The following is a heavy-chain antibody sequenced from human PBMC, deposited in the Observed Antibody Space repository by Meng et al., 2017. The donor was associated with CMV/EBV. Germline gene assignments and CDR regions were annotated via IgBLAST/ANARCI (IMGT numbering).Heavy chain of an antibody. CDR2: ISYDGRTT. Sequence: GESLKISCAASGFTFRNFPMHWVRQAPGQGPEWVASISYDGRTTNYADSVKGRFTVSRDDNINTVFVQMNNVRPEDTAVYYCARDREDITLDYWGQGTLVTVSS. V-gene: IGHV3-30*04. CDR3: ARDREDITLDY. CDR1: GFTFRNFP. J-gene: IGHJ4*02. D-gene: IGHD2-15*01.